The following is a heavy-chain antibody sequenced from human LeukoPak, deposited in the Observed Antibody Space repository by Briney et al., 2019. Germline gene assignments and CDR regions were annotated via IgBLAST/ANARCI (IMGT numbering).Heavy chain of an antibody. CDR3: ARSPYGFGELFYYYYYMDV. V-gene: IGHV4-34*01. J-gene: IGHJ6*03. CDR2: INHSGTT. Sequence: GSLRLSCAASGFAFGSYAMSWVRQPPGKGLEWIGEINHSGTTNYNPSLKSRVTISIDTSKNQFSLKLSSVTAADTAVYYCARSPYGFGELFYYYYYMDVWGKGTTATVSS. CDR1: GFAFGSYA. D-gene: IGHD3-10*01.